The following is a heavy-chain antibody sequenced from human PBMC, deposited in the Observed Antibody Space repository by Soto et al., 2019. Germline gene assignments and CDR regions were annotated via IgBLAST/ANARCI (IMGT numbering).Heavy chain of an antibody. V-gene: IGHV3-21*01. J-gene: IGHJ6*02. CDR1: GFTFSSYS. D-gene: IGHD4-17*01. Sequence: EVQLVESGGGLVKPGGSLRLSCAASGFTFSSYSMNWVRQAPGKGLEWVSSISSSSSYIYYADSVKGRFTISRDNAKNSLYLQMNSLRAEDTAVYYCARLLRFYYYSGMDVWGQGTTVTVSS. CDR3: ARLLRFYYYSGMDV. CDR2: ISSSSSYI.